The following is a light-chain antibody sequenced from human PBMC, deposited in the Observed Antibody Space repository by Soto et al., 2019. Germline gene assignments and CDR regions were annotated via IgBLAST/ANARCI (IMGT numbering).Light chain of an antibody. CDR2: GNS. CDR1: SSNIGAGYD. V-gene: IGLV1-40*01. CDR3: QSYDSSPAVV. J-gene: IGLJ2*01. Sequence: QSVLTQPPSVSGAPGQRVTISCTGSSSNIGAGYDVHWYQQLPGTAPKLLIYGNSNRPSGVPDRFSGSKSGTSASLAITGLQDEDDADYYCQSYDSSPAVVFGGGTKLTVL.